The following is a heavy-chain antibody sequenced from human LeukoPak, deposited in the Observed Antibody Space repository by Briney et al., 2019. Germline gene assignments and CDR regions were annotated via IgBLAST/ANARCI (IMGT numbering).Heavy chain of an antibody. V-gene: IGHV4-59*08. J-gene: IGHJ6*02. CDR1: GGSISSHY. CDR2: IYYSGST. CDR3: ARHMSSGTYPMDV. Sequence: KPSETLSLTCTVSGGSISSHYWSCIQQPPGKGLEWIAYIYYSGSTNYNPSLQSRVTISVDTSKNQLSLKVSSVTAADTAVYYCARHMSSGTYPMDVWGQGTTVTVSS. D-gene: IGHD1-26*01.